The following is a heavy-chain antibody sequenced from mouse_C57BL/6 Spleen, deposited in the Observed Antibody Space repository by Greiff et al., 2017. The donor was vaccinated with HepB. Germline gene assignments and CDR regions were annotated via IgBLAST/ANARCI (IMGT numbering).Heavy chain of an antibody. J-gene: IGHJ1*03. CDR2: ISSGSSTI. CDR3: ARLDYYYGRSYWYFDV. CDR1: GFTFSDYG. D-gene: IGHD1-1*01. Sequence: EVKLVESGGGLVKPGGSLKLSCAASGFTFSDYGMHWVRQAPEKGLEWVAYISSGSSTIYYADTVKGRFTISRDNAKNTLFLQMTSLRSEDTAMYYCARLDYYYGRSYWYFDVWGTGTTVTVSS. V-gene: IGHV5-17*01.